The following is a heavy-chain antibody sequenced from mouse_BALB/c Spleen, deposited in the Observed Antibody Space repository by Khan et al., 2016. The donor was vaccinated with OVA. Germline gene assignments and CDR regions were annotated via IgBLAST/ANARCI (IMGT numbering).Heavy chain of an antibody. J-gene: IGHJ2*01. D-gene: IGHD1-1*01. Sequence: EVELVESRGGLVKPGGSLKLSCAASGFTFSNYGMSWVRQTPEKRLEWVATISSGGSFTYYPASVKGRSTITSDHANNTLYQQMSSLRSEDTAMYSRARTPAYYGSNYFDYWGQGSTLTVSS. CDR2: ISSGGSFT. V-gene: IGHV5-9-3*01. CDR3: ARTPAYYGSNYFDY. CDR1: GFTFSNYG.